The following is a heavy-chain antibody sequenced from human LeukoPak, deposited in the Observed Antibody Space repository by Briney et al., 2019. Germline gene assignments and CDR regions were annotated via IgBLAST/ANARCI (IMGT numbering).Heavy chain of an antibody. Sequence: ASVKVSCKTSGYTFTRYTIHWMRQAPGQGLEWMGWINTDNGNTKYPQQFQGRVTSIRDTSANTVHMELSSLRSEDTATYYCARGGSGATFDIWGQGTMVTVSS. V-gene: IGHV1-3*04. D-gene: IGHD1-26*01. CDR3: ARGGSGATFDI. J-gene: IGHJ3*02. CDR1: GYTFTRYT. CDR2: INTDNGNT.